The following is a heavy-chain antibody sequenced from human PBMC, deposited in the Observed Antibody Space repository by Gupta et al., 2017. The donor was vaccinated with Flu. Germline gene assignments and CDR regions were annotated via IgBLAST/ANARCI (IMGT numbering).Heavy chain of an antibody. CDR3: ERHVDRGVQKSVSASGTALHHSYGIDD. J-gene: IGHJ6*02. CDR2: INEGGTT. Sequence: QVPLHQWGGGRLKPSETLSLTCEMYAASTSDSFWTCIRQPPGQGREWVGAINEGGTTHYRPSPNSRPPKSVERSESKFSLSVNSATAADSAELNCERHVDRGVQKSVSASGTALHHSYGIDDWGQGTAVTVSS. D-gene: IGHD6-13*01. CDR1: AASTSDSF. V-gene: IGHV4-34*01.